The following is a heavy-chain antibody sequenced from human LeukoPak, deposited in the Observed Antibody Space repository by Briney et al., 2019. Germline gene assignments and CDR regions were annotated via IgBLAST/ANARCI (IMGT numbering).Heavy chain of an antibody. D-gene: IGHD3-9*01. Sequence: GGSLRLSCAASGFTFSSYWMSWVRQAPGKGLEWVANIKQDGSEKYYVDSVKGRFTISRDNAKNSLYLQMNSLRAEDTAVYYCARDPKGYYDILTGYSPYYFDYWGQETLVTVSS. J-gene: IGHJ4*02. CDR2: IKQDGSEK. CDR1: GFTFSSYW. CDR3: ARDPKGYYDILTGYSPYYFDY. V-gene: IGHV3-7*01.